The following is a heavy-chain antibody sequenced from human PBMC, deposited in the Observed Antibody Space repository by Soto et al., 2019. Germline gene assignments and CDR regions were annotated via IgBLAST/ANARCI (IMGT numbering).Heavy chain of an antibody. V-gene: IGHV3-23*01. CDR3: ASGWDLYFSY. J-gene: IGHJ4*02. CDR1: GFTFTDYA. D-gene: IGHD1-26*01. CDR2: ISGSGGST. Sequence: PGGSLRLSCAASGFTFTDYAISWVRQAPGKGLEWVSTISGSGGSTYYTDSVKGRFTTSRDNSKNTLYLQMNGLRAEDTAVYYCASGWDLYFSYWGQGTLVTVSS.